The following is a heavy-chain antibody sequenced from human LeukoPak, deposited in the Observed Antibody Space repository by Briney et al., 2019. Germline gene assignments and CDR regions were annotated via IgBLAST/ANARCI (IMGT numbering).Heavy chain of an antibody. D-gene: IGHD3-22*01. CDR1: GGSTSSYY. CDR2: IYYSGST. CDR3: ARGYLRGGPDYYDSSGDAFDT. Sequence: PSETLSLTCTVSGGSTSSYYWSWIRQPPGKGLEWIGYIYYSGSTNYNPSLKSRVTISVDPYKNQFSLKLSSVTAADTAVYYCARGYLRGGPDYYDSSGDAFDTWGQGTMVTVSS. V-gene: IGHV4-59*01. J-gene: IGHJ3*02.